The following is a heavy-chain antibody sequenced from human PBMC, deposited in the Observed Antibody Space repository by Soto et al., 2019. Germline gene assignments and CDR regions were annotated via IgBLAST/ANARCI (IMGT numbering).Heavy chain of an antibody. Sequence: VASLKVSCRFSGYTLTELYRLWVRQAPGKGLEWMGGFDPEDGETIYAQKFQGRVTMTEDTSTDTAYMELSSLRSEDTAVYYCATAYSGFFDYWGQGTLVTVSS. CDR1: GYTLTELY. CDR2: FDPEDGET. J-gene: IGHJ4*02. D-gene: IGHD2-15*01. V-gene: IGHV1-24*01. CDR3: ATAYSGFFDY.